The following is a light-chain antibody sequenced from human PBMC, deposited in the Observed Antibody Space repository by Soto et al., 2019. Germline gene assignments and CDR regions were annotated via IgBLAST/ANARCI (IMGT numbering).Light chain of an antibody. CDR1: QGINNY. J-gene: IGKJ1*01. Sequence: VIWMTQSPSLLSASTGERVTINCRVSQGINNYLAWYQQKPGKVPELLIYAASSLQSGVPSRFSGSGSGKDFALTITNVQPEDLATYYCQQYYNFPRTFGQGTKVEIK. CDR2: AAS. V-gene: IGKV1D-8*01. CDR3: QQYYNFPRT.